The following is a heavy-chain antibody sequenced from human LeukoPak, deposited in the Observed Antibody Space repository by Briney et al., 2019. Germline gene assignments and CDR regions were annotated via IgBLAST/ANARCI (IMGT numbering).Heavy chain of an antibody. CDR3: ARVGGSYIIDY. D-gene: IGHD1-26*01. J-gene: IGHJ4*02. V-gene: IGHV3-7*03. Sequence: GGSLRLSCVGSGFNFSFFWMNWVRQAPGKGLEWVANIKADGSEKYYVDSVKGRFTISRDNAKDSLYLQMYSLRAEDTALYYCARVGGSYIIDYWGQGTLVTVSS. CDR1: GFNFSFFW. CDR2: IKADGSEK.